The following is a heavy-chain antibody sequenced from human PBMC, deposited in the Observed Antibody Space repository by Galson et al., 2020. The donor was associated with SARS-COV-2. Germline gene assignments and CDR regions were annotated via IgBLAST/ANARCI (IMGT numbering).Heavy chain of an antibody. Sequence: GESLKISCAASGFTFSSYAMSWVRQAPGKGLEWVSAISGSGGSTYYADSVKGRFTISRDNSKNTLYLQMNSLRAEDTAVYYCAKFGGVLTVDPYFDYWGQGTLVTVSS. V-gene: IGHV3-23*01. J-gene: IGHJ4*02. CDR2: ISGSGGST. CDR3: AKFGGVLTVDPYFDY. CDR1: GFTFSSYA. D-gene: IGHD4-17*01.